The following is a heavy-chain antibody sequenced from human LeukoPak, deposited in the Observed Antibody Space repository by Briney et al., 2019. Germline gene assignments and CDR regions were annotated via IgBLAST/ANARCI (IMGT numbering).Heavy chain of an antibody. V-gene: IGHV3-23*01. J-gene: IGHJ5*02. D-gene: IGHD2-8*01. CDR1: GFSFSTYS. CDR2: TSASGGDT. CDR3: AKDVRRCNGACT. Sequence: GSLRLSCAASGFSFSTYSFSWVRQAPGKGLEWVSGTSASGGDTFYADSVKGRFTISRDNSKNTLSLQMNSLRVEDTAIYYCAKDVRRCNGACTWGQGTLVTVSS.